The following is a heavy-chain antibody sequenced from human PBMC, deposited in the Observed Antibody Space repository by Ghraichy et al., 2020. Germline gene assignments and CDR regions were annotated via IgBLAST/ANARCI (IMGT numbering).Heavy chain of an antibody. CDR2: ISAYNGNT. V-gene: IGHV1-18*01. D-gene: IGHD4-23*01. Sequence: ASVKVSCKASGYTFTSYGISWVRQAPGQGLEWMGWISAYNGNTNYAQKLQGRVTMTTDTSTSTAYMELRSLRSDDTAVYYCARDDSTTVVTGNEYWGQGTLVTVSS. CDR3: ARDDSTTVVTGNEY. CDR1: GYTFTSYG. J-gene: IGHJ4*02.